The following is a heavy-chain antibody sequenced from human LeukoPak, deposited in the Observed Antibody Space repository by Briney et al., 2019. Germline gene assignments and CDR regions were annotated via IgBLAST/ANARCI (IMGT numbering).Heavy chain of an antibody. CDR1: GFTFSDYA. CDR2: ISSDGYRT. Sequence: GRSLRLSCAASGFTFSDYAMHWVRQAPDKGLQWVAVISSDGYRTDYPDSVRGRFTISRDNFKNTVDLQMISVTAEDTAMYFCAKGLGTGSVLARPLHYWGQGTLVTVSS. V-gene: IGHV3-30*04. J-gene: IGHJ4*02. CDR3: AKGLGTGSVLARPLHY. D-gene: IGHD3-10*01.